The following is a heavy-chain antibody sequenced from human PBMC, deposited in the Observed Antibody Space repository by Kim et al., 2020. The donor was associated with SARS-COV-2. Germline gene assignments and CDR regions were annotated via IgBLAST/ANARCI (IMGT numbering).Heavy chain of an antibody. D-gene: IGHD5-12*01. V-gene: IGHV3-33*06. Sequence: RFTISRDNSKNTLYLQMNSLRAEDTAVYYCAKEPYSGYDLHFYYYYGMDVWGQGTTVTVSS. CDR3: AKEPYSGYDLHFYYYYGMDV. J-gene: IGHJ6*02.